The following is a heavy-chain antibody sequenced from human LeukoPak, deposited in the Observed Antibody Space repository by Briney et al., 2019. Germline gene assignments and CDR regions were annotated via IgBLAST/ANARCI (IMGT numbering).Heavy chain of an antibody. CDR2: SNPSGGST. D-gene: IGHD3-10*01. J-gene: IGHJ6*03. Sequence: ASVKVSCKASGDTFTTDYIHWVRQGPGQGPEWMGVSNPSGGSTTSAQKFQGRVTMTRDTSTSTVYMELSSLRSEDTAIYYCARARGSGSYYGHDYYYYHYMDVWGKGTTVTVSS. CDR1: GDTFTTDY. CDR3: ARARGSGSYYGHDYYYYHYMDV. V-gene: IGHV1-46*01.